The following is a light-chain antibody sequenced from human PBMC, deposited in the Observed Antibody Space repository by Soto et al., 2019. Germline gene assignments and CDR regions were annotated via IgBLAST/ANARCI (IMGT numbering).Light chain of an antibody. V-gene: IGKV1-33*01. CDR2: DAS. CDR3: QQYENLPT. J-gene: IGKJ5*01. CDR1: QDISNY. Sequence: EIELTQSPSSLSASVGDRFTITCQASQDISNYLNWYQQKPGRAPKLLIYDASNLEAGVPSRFRGSGSGTDFTFTISRLQPEDIATYYCQQYENLPTFGQGTRLEIK.